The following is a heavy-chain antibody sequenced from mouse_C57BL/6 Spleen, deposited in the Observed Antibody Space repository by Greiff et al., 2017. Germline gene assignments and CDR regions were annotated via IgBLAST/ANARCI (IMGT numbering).Heavy chain of an antibody. J-gene: IGHJ2*01. Sequence: QVQLQQPGAELVKPGASVKMSCTASGYTFTSYWITWVKQRPGQGLEWIGDIYPGSGSTNYNEKFKSKATLTVDTSPSTAYMQLSSLTSEDSAVYYCAISYYDYDRGVFDYWGQGTTLTVSS. V-gene: IGHV1-55*01. D-gene: IGHD2-4*01. CDR1: GYTFTSYW. CDR2: IYPGSGST. CDR3: AISYYDYDRGVFDY.